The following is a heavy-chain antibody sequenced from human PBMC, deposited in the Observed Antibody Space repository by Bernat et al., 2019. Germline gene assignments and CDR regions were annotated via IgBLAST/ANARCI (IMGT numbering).Heavy chain of an antibody. CDR3: ARDRRHCGGDYYPFDY. CDR1: GGTFSSYT. J-gene: IGHJ4*02. Sequence: QVQLVQSGAEVKKPGSSVKVSCKASGGTFSSYTISWVRQAPGQGLEWMGRIIPILGIANYAQKFQGRVTITADKTTSTAYMELSSLRSEDTAVDYCARDRRHCGGDYYPFDYWGQGTLVTVSS. CDR2: IIPILGIA. V-gene: IGHV1-69*08. D-gene: IGHD2-21*02.